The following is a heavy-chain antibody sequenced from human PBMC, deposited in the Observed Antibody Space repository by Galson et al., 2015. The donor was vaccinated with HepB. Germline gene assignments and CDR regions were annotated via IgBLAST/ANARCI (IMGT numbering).Heavy chain of an antibody. V-gene: IGHV3-23*01. CDR2: ISGSADNT. CDR3: AKAGEGNFWSGRYGLYYYYPMDV. Sequence: SLRLSCAASGFTFSTNAMSWVRQAPGKGLEWVSSISGSADNTYYAASVKGRFTSSRDNSKSTLYLRMDSLRVEDTAVYYCAKAGEGNFWSGRYGLYYYYPMDVWGQGTTVTVSS. D-gene: IGHD3-3*01. J-gene: IGHJ6*02. CDR1: GFTFSTNA.